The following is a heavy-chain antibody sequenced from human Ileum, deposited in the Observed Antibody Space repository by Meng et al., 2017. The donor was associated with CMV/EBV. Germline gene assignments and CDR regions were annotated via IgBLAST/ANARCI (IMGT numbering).Heavy chain of an antibody. J-gene: IGHJ4*02. CDR3: ARGLNTVAGALVPYHFDY. D-gene: IGHD4-23*01. Sequence: ASVKVSCKASGYTFTNYHIHWMRQAPGHGLEYMGVIYDSGGNTYKEQKFQDRLTMTWDTSTTTVHMELSSLTSEDTAVYYCARGLNTVAGALVPYHFDYWGQGTLVTVSS. CDR1: GYTFTNYH. CDR2: IYDSGGNT. V-gene: IGHV1-46*01.